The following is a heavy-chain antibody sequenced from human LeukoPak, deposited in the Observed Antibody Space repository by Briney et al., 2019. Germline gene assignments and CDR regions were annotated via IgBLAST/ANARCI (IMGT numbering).Heavy chain of an antibody. CDR2: IKSKTDGGTT. CDR1: GFTFSNAW. Sequence: GGSLRLSCAASGFTFSNAWMSWVRQAPGKGLEWVGRIKSKTDGGTTDYAAPVKGRFTISRDDSKNTLYLQMNSLKTEDTAVYYCAKGSGGGYSYAYFDYWGRGTLVTVSS. CDR3: AKGSGGGYSYAYFDY. J-gene: IGHJ4*02. V-gene: IGHV3-15*01. D-gene: IGHD5-18*01.